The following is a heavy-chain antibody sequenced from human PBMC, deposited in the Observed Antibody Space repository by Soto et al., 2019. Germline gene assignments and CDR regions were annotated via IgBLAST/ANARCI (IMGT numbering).Heavy chain of an antibody. CDR2: MYPGGDI. J-gene: IGHJ4*01. CDR3: VSRIPAWVFDY. CDR1: GFAVTTNY. D-gene: IGHD7-27*01. Sequence: EVRLVESGGGLTQPGGSLRLSCLVSGFAVTTNYMGWVRQAPGRGLEWVAVMYPGGDIHYSDSVKGRFTISTDTSENTLSLRLSSLTGEDTAVYFCVSRIPAWVFDYWGQGTLVTVSP. V-gene: IGHV3-53*01.